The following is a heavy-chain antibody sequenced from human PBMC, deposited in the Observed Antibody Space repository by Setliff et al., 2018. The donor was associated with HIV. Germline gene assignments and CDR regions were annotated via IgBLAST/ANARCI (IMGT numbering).Heavy chain of an antibody. CDR2: MNPNSGNT. V-gene: IGHV1-8*03. D-gene: IGHD5-12*01. Sequence: RASVKVSCKTTGGTFNIFSITWVRQAPGQGLEWMGWMNPNSGNTGYAQKFQGRVTISRNTSISAAYMELSSLRSEDTAVYYCARRLVATIFTSYFDLWGRGTLVTVSS. CDR1: GGTFNIFS. J-gene: IGHJ2*01. CDR3: ARRLVATIFTSYFDL.